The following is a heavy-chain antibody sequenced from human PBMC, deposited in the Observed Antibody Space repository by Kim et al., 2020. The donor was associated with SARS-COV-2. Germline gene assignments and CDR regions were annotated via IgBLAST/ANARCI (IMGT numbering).Heavy chain of an antibody. D-gene: IGHD1-7*01. V-gene: IGHV4-59*13. Sequence: SETLSLTCTVSGGSISSYYWSWIRQPPGKGLEWIGYIYYSGSTNYNPSLKSRVTISVDTSKNQFSLKLSSVTAADTAVYYCARDRAITGTGNYYYYYGMDVWGQGTTVTVSS. CDR2: IYYSGST. CDR1: GGSISSYY. CDR3: ARDRAITGTGNYYYYYGMDV. J-gene: IGHJ6*02.